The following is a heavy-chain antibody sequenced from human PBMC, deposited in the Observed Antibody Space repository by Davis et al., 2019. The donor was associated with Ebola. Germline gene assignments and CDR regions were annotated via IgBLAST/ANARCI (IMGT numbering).Heavy chain of an antibody. D-gene: IGHD3-22*01. Sequence: LRLSCAISGDSVSSNTAAWNWIRQTPSRGLEWLGRTYHRSKWYIDYAVSVKSRITINPETSKNQFSLQLNSVTPEDTAVYYCARDAYDSSGYYLAVWGQGTLVTVSS. V-gene: IGHV6-1*01. J-gene: IGHJ4*02. CDR3: ARDAYDSSGYYLAV. CDR2: TYHRSKWYI. CDR1: GDSVSSNTAA.